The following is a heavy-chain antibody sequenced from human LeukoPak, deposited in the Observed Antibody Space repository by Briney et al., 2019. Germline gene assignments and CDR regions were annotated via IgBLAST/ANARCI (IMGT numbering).Heavy chain of an antibody. CDR2: IYYSGTT. V-gene: IGHV4-59*08. CDR3: ARQTAKNVDTARFDF. Sequence: SETLSLTCAISGGSINNYYWSWIRQPPGKGLEWIGYIYYSGTTNYSPSLNSRVNISLDTAKNQFSLRLSSVTAADTAVYYCARQTAKNVDTARFDFWGQGTLVTVSS. CDR1: GGSINNYY. D-gene: IGHD5-18*01. J-gene: IGHJ4*02.